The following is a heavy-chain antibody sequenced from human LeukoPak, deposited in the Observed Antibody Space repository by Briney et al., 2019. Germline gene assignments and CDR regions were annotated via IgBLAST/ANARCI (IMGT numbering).Heavy chain of an antibody. CDR1: GYTFTSYY. CDR3: ARDFWSGYYAY. CDR2: INPSGGST. Sequence: ASVKVSCKASGYTFTSYYMHWVRQAPGRGLEWMGIINPSGGSTSYAQKFQGRVTMTRDTSTSTVYMELSSLRSEDTAVYYCARDFWSGYYAYWGQGTLVTVSS. J-gene: IGHJ4*02. D-gene: IGHD3-3*01. V-gene: IGHV1-46*03.